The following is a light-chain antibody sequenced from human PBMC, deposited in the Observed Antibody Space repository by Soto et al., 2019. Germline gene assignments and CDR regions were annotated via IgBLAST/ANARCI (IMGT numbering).Light chain of an antibody. CDR1: QSISIN. Sequence: EIVLTQSPGTLSLSPGERGTLSCRASQSISINLAWYQQKPGQAPRLLIYAASNRATGVPARFSGSWSGTEFTLTISSLQSEDFAVYYCQQYNNWITFGQGTRLEIK. CDR2: AAS. V-gene: IGKV3-15*01. CDR3: QQYNNWIT. J-gene: IGKJ5*01.